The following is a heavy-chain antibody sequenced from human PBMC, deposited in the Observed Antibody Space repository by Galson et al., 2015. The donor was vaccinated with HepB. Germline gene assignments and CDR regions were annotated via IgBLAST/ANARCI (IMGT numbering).Heavy chain of an antibody. CDR3: ARDGALLWHNYGDYAGSPNLYYYYYMDV. CDR2: INPSGGST. CDR1: GYTFTSYY. J-gene: IGHJ6*03. Sequence: SVKVSCKASGYTFTSYYMHWVRQAPGQGLEWMGIINPSGGSTSYAQKFQGRVTMTRDTSTSTVYMELSSLRSEDTAVYYCARDGALLWHNYGDYAGSPNLYYYYYMDVWGKGTTVTVSS. V-gene: IGHV1-46*01. D-gene: IGHD4-17*01.